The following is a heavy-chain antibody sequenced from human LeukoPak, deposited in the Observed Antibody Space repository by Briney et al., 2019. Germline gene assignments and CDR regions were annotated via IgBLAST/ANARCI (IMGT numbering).Heavy chain of an antibody. Sequence: ASVKVSCKASGYTFTNYGISWVRQAPGQGLEWMGWINVYSRNTKYGQKFQGRVTMTTDTSTSTAHMELRSLRSDDAAVYYWGREGGPGGGYLGQYWGQGTLVTVAS. CDR2: INVYSRNT. CDR1: GYTFTNYG. CDR3: GREGGPGGGYLGQY. V-gene: IGHV1-18*01. D-gene: IGHD1-26*01. J-gene: IGHJ4*02.